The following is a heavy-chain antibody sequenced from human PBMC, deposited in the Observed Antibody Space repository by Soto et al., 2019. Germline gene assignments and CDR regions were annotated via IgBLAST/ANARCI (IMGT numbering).Heavy chain of an antibody. V-gene: IGHV4-61*01. CDR3: AREARSTAYLDY. CDR2: IYFTGGT. Sequence: PSETLSLTCTVSGGSVSSGSYYWSWIRQSPGKGLEWIGYIYFTGGTNYNPSLKSRVTMSLDTSRNQFSLNLNSVTAADTAVYFCAREARSTAYLDYWGQGTLVTVSS. CDR1: GGSVSSGSYY. J-gene: IGHJ4*02. D-gene: IGHD2-21*02.